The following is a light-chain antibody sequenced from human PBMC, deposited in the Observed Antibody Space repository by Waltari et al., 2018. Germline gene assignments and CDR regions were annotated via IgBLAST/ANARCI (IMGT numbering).Light chain of an antibody. CDR2: DNN. J-gene: IGLJ3*02. Sequence: QPVLPHPPSVPRAPGQNATIFRHGSYSNMQPIYVSGDPQLPGTAPKLLIYDNNKRPSGIPDRFSGSKSGTSATLGITGLQTGDEADYYCGTWDSSLSALVFGGGTKLTVL. CDR3: GTWDSSLSALV. V-gene: IGLV1-51*01. CDR1: YSNMQPIY.